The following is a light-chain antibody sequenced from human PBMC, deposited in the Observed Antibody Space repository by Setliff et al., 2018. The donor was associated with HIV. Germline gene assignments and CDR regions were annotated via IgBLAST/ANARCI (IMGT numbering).Light chain of an antibody. CDR2: DVN. V-gene: IGLV2-14*03. CDR3: SSYTRTTTLV. CDR1: SGDIGRYNY. Sequence: QSVLTQPASVSGSPGQSITISCTGTSGDIGRYNYVSWYRQHPGKAPKLMIYDVNNRPSGVSNRFSGSKSGNTASLTISGLQAEDEADYYCSSYTRTTTLVFGTGTKVTVL. J-gene: IGLJ1*01.